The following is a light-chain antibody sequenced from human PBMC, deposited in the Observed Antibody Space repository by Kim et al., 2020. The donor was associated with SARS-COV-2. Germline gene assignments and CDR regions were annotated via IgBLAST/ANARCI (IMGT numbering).Light chain of an antibody. Sequence: ASVGDRVTITCRASQSISSYLNWYQQRPGKAPKLLIYAASSLQSGVPSRFSGSGSGTDFTLTISSLQPEDFATYYCQQSYSTPWTFGQGTKVDIK. CDR1: QSISSY. CDR3: QQSYSTPWT. V-gene: IGKV1-39*01. CDR2: AAS. J-gene: IGKJ1*01.